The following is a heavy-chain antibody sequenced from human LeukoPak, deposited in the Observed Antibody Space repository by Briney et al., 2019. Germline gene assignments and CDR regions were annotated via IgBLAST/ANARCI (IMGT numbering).Heavy chain of an antibody. CDR3: ATPVDTAMVTDGDFDY. Sequence: SVKVSCKASGGTFSSYAISWVRQAPGQGLEWMGGIIPIFGTANYAQKFQGRVTITADESTSTAYMELSSLRSEDTAAYYCATPVDTAMVTDGDFDYWGQGTLVTVSS. CDR1: GGTFSSYA. D-gene: IGHD5-18*01. CDR2: IIPIFGTA. V-gene: IGHV1-69*01. J-gene: IGHJ4*02.